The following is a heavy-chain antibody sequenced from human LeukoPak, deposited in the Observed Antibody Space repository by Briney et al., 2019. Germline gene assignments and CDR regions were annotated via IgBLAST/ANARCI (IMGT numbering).Heavy chain of an antibody. Sequence: SVKVSCKASGGTFSSYAISWVRQAPGQGLEWMGGIIPIFGTANYAQKFRGRVTITADESTSTAYMELRSLRSDDTAVYYCGVSSGPIPLDYWGQGTLVTVSS. J-gene: IGHJ4*02. CDR3: GVSSGPIPLDY. V-gene: IGHV1-69*13. D-gene: IGHD3-22*01. CDR1: GGTFSSYA. CDR2: IIPIFGTA.